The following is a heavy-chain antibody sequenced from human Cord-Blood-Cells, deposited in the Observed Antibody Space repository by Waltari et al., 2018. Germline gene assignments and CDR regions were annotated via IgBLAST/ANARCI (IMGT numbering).Heavy chain of an antibody. D-gene: IGHD7-27*01. J-gene: IGHJ3*02. CDR3: AKDGRYWGGAFDI. Sequence: EVKLVESGGGLVQPGRSLRLSCAASGLPFDDYAMHWVRQAPGKGLEWVSGISWNSGSIGYADSVKGRFTISRDNAKNSLYLQMNSLRAEDTALYYCAKDGRYWGGAFDIWGQGTMVTVSS. CDR2: ISWNSGSI. CDR1: GLPFDDYA. V-gene: IGHV3-9*01.